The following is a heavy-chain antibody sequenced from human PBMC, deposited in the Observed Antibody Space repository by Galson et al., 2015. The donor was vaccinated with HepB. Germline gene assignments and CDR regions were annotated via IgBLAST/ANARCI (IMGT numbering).Heavy chain of an antibody. Sequence: SVKVSCKASGGTFSSYAISWVRQAPGQGLEWMGGIIPIFGTANYAQKFQGRVTITADESTSTAYMELSSLRSEDTAVYYCAGALGTQYYFDYWGQGTLVTVSS. J-gene: IGHJ4*02. CDR2: IIPIFGTA. CDR3: AGALGTQYYFDY. V-gene: IGHV1-69*13. D-gene: IGHD1-1*01. CDR1: GGTFSSYA.